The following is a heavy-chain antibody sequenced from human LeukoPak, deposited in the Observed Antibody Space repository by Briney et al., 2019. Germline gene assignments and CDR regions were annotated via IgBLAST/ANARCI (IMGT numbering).Heavy chain of an antibody. J-gene: IGHJ4*02. D-gene: IGHD5-18*01. CDR3: AKGDGYSYGCVDY. V-gene: IGHV3-23*01. CDR2: MSASGGSS. Sequence: PGGSLRLSCAASGFTFYSYAMSWVRQAPGKGLEWVSGMSASGGSSYYADSVKGRFSISRDNPKNTLYLQMNTLRAEDTAVYYCAKGDGYSYGCVDYWGQGTLVTVSS. CDR1: GFTFYSYA.